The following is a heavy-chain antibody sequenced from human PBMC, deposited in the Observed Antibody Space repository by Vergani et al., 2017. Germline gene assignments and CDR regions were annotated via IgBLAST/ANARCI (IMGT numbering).Heavy chain of an antibody. CDR2: IRPKTDGETT. Sequence: EVQPVESGGGLVKPGGSLRLSCTTSGFTFSSAWMSWVRQAPGKGLEWVARIRPKTDGETTDYAAPVKGRFTISRDDSKNTLYLQMNSLKTEDTAVYYCAKDKSGYYTYYYYMDVWGKGTTVTVSS. CDR1: GFTFSSAW. D-gene: IGHD3-3*01. V-gene: IGHV3-15*01. J-gene: IGHJ6*03. CDR3: AKDKSGYYTYYYYMDV.